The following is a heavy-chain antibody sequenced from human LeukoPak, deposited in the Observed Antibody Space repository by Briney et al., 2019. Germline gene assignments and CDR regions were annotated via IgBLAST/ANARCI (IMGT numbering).Heavy chain of an antibody. D-gene: IGHD5-18*01. V-gene: IGHV1-69*05. CDR2: IIPIFGTA. CDR3: ARGDRSGYSYGSTLDY. J-gene: IGHJ4*02. CDR1: GGTFSSYA. Sequence: SVKVSCKASGGTFSSYAISWVRQAPGQGLEWMGGIIPIFGTANYAQKFQGRVTITTDESTSTAYMELSSLRSEDTAVYYCARGDRSGYSYGSTLDYWGQGTLVTVSS.